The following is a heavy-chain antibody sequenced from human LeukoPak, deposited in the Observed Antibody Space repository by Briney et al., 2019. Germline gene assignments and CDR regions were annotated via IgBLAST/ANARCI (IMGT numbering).Heavy chain of an antibody. Sequence: ASVKVSCKASGYTFTSYAMNWVRQAPGQGLEWMGWINTNTGNPTYAQGFTGRFVFSLDTSVSTAYLQISSLKAEDTAVYYCASMMEWLLSLGAFDIWGQGTMVTVSS. J-gene: IGHJ3*02. CDR3: ASMMEWLLSLGAFDI. CDR2: INTNTGNP. V-gene: IGHV7-4-1*02. CDR1: GYTFTSYA. D-gene: IGHD3-3*01.